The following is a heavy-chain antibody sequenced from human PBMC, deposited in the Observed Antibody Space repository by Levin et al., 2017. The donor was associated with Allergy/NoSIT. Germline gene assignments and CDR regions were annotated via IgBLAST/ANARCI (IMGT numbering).Heavy chain of an antibody. V-gene: IGHV4-61*02. J-gene: IGHJ6*03. Sequence: SETLSLTCSVSGDSISRGFYYWSWVRQPAGEGLEWIGRIYVTGSTTYSPSLKSRVTISLDRSKDQVSLKINSVTAADTAVYYCARDLEGCSGYKPYCYMDVWGKGTTVTVSS. CDR3: ARDLEGCSGYKPYCYMDV. D-gene: IGHD5-12*01. CDR2: IYVTGST. CDR1: GDSISRGFYY.